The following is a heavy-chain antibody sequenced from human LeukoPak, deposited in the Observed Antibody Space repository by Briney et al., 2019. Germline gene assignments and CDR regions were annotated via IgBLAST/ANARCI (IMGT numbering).Heavy chain of an antibody. J-gene: IGHJ3*02. Sequence: SETLSLTCTVSGGSISSGSYYWSWIRQPAGKGLEWIGRIYTSGSTNYNPSLKSRVTISVDTSKNQFSPKLSSVTAADTALYYCARDLITMVRDDAFDIWGQGTMVTVSS. CDR3: ARDLITMVRDDAFDI. CDR2: IYTSGST. V-gene: IGHV4-61*02. D-gene: IGHD3-10*01. CDR1: GGSISSGSYY.